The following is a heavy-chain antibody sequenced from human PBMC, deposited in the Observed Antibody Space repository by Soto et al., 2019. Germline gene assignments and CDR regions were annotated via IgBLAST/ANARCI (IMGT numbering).Heavy chain of an antibody. Sequence: SETLSLTCTVSGGSISSSSYYWGWIRQPPGKGLEWIGSIYYSGSTYYNPSLKSRVTMSVDMSKNQFSLKLSSVTAADTAVYYCARERGYSGYEYYYGMDVWGQGTTVTVSS. D-gene: IGHD5-12*01. V-gene: IGHV4-39*07. CDR3: ARERGYSGYEYYYGMDV. J-gene: IGHJ6*02. CDR2: IYYSGST. CDR1: GGSISSSSYY.